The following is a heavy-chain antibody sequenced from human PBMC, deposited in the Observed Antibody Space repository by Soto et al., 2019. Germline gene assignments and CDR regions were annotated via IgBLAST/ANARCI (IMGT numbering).Heavy chain of an antibody. CDR1: GGTFNTYT. CDR2: IIPMLTVT. J-gene: IGHJ3*01. CDR3: SSGSWSAENFDV. V-gene: IGHV1-69*02. D-gene: IGHD2-2*01. Sequence: QVHLIQSGAEVKKPGSSVKVSCKAAGGTFNTYTLIWVRKAPGHGLEWMGRIIPMLTVTNSEQKFQGGLPLTAAKSTGTAFMELPSLRSDDTAVYYCSSGSWSAENFDVWGQGTMVTVSS.